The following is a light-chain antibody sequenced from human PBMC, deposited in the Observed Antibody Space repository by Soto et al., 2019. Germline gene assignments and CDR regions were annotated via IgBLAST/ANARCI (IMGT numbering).Light chain of an antibody. CDR3: HQCGLSPPYT. CDR2: GAS. Sequence: EIVLTQSPGTLSLSPGARATLSCRASQSVDRNYLAWYQHKPGQAPRLLIYGASTRATGIPDRFSGSGSGTDFTLTISRLEPEDFAVYYCHQCGLSPPYTFGPGTKVGIK. CDR1: QSVDRNY. J-gene: IGKJ3*01. V-gene: IGKV3-20*01.